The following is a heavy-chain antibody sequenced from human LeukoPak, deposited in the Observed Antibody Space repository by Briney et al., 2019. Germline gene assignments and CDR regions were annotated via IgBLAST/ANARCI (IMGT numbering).Heavy chain of an antibody. CDR1: GYTFTSYG. V-gene: IGHV1-18*01. J-gene: IGHJ4*02. CDR2: ISAYNGNT. Sequence: ASVKVSCKASGYTFTSYGISWVRQAPGQGLEWMGWISAYNGNTSYARKLQGRVTMTTDTSTSTAYMELRSLRSDDTAVYYCAREFYYDSSGYLFFWGQGTLVTVSS. D-gene: IGHD3-22*01. CDR3: AREFYYDSSGYLFF.